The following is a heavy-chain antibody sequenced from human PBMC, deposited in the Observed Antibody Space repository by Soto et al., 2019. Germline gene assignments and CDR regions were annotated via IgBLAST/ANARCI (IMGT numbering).Heavy chain of an antibody. J-gene: IGHJ6*02. D-gene: IGHD1-26*01. Sequence: ASVKVSCKASGYTFTNYGLGWVRQAPGQGLEWMGWITPYNGNTNYAQNFQGRVTMTTDTSTSTAYMDQRSLRSDDTAVYYCARDGAPGGLMDVWGRGTKVTVS. CDR3: ARDGAPGGLMDV. V-gene: IGHV1-18*01. CDR2: ITPYNGNT. CDR1: GYTFTNYG.